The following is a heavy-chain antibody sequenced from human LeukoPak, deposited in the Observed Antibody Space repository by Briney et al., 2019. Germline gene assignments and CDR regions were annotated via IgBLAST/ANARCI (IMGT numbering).Heavy chain of an antibody. D-gene: IGHD5-12*01. J-gene: IGHJ4*01. CDR3: ARDLISGYYTFDY. CDR2: ISSSSSTI. CDR1: GFQCSSYS. V-gene: IGHV3-48*02. Sequence: GGSLPVTRAASGFQCSSYSLNWVRQAPGKGLEWVSYISSSSSTIYYADSVKGRFTISRDNAENSLYLQMNSLRDEDTAVYYCARDLISGYYTFDYWG.